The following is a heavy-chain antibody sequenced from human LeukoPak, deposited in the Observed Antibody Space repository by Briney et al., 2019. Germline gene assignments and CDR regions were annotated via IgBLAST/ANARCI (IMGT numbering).Heavy chain of an antibody. CDR1: GFTSIAYA. CDR3: AKDPPGGIAVAGPPIDY. J-gene: IGHJ4*02. Sequence: PGGSLRLSCVGSGFTSIAYALTWARQAPGKGLEWVSGISGGGVTTYYADSVKGRFTISRDNSKNTLYLQMNSLRAEDTAVYYCAKDPPGGIAVAGPPIDYWGQGTLVTVSS. V-gene: IGHV3-23*01. D-gene: IGHD6-19*01. CDR2: ISGGGVTT.